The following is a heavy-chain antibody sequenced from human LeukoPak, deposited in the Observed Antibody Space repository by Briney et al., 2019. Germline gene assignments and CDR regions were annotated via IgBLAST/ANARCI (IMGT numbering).Heavy chain of an antibody. CDR2: ITSDGSNQ. Sequence: GRSLRLSCAASGFTFSSFDMHWIRQAPGKGPEWVAVITSDGSNQYYADSVKGRFTVSRDNSKNTLYLQMNSLRVEDTAMYYCARDPPGIAASGTGGWGQGTLVTVSS. J-gene: IGHJ4*02. CDR1: GFTFSSFD. V-gene: IGHV3-30*14. D-gene: IGHD6-13*01. CDR3: ARDPPGIAASGTGG.